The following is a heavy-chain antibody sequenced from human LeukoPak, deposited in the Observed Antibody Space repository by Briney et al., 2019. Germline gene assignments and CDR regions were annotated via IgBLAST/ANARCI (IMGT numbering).Heavy chain of an antibody. CDR1: GYTLTELS. V-gene: IGHV1-24*01. J-gene: IGHJ6*02. D-gene: IGHD2-2*01. Sequence: ASVKVSCKVSGYTLTELSMHWVRQAPGKGLEWMGGFDPEDGETIYAQKFQGRVTMTTDTSTSTAYMELRSLRSDDTAVYYCARDTYCSSTSCYPPPYYYYGMDVWGQGTTVTVSS. CDR3: ARDTYCSSTSCYPPPYYYYGMDV. CDR2: FDPEDGET.